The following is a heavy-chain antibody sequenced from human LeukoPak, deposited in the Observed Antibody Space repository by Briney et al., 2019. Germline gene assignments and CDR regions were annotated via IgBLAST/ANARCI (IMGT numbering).Heavy chain of an antibody. Sequence: SETLSLTCTVSGGSISSYYWGWIRQSPGKGLEWIGYIYYGGSTNYNPSLKSRVTISLDTSKNQFSLKLSSVTAADTAVYYCTRENYFDYWGQGTLVTVSS. J-gene: IGHJ4*02. CDR2: IYYGGST. CDR3: TRENYFDY. V-gene: IGHV4-59*01. CDR1: GGSISSYY.